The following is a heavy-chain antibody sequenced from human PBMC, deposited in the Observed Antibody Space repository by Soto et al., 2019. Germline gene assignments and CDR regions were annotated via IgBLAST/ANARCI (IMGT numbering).Heavy chain of an antibody. Sequence: SEPLSLTCTVSGGSISSYYWSWIRQPPGKGLEWIGYIYYSGSTNYNPSLKSRVTISVDTSKNQFSLKLSSVTAADTAVYYCARDNGDYPFDYWGQGTLVTVAS. CDR3: ARDNGDYPFDY. CDR1: GGSISSYY. J-gene: IGHJ4*02. CDR2: IYYSGST. D-gene: IGHD4-17*01. V-gene: IGHV4-59*01.